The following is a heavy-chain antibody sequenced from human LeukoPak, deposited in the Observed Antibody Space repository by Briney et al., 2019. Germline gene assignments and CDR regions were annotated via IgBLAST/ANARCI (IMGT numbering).Heavy chain of an antibody. V-gene: IGHV1-18*01. CDR1: GGTFSSYG. Sequence: ASVKVSCKASGGTFSSYGISWVRQAPGQGLEWMGWISAYNGNTNYAQKLQGRVTMTTDTSTSTAYMELRSLRSDDTAVYYCASWVSYGDYDYWGQGTLVTVSS. J-gene: IGHJ4*02. CDR3: ASWVSYGDYDY. D-gene: IGHD4-17*01. CDR2: ISAYNGNT.